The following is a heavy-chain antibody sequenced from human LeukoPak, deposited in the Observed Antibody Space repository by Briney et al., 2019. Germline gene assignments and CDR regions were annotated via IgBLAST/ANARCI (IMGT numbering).Heavy chain of an antibody. CDR1: GGSISSYY. CDR3: ARADILTGYYHDAFDI. V-gene: IGHV4-59*01. J-gene: IGHJ3*02. CDR2: IYYSGST. Sequence: SETLSLTCTVSGGSISSYYWSWIRQPPGKGLERIGYIYYSGSTNYNPSLKSRVTISVDTSKNQFSLKLSSVTAADTAVYYCARADILTGYYHDAFDIWGQGTMVTVSS. D-gene: IGHD3-9*01.